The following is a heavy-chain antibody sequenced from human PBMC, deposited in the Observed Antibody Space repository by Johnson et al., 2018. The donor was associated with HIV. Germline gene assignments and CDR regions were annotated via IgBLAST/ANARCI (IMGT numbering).Heavy chain of an antibody. CDR2: IYTGDST. D-gene: IGHD2-15*01. CDR3: ARAPRWSQTFDL. V-gene: IGHV3-66*01. J-gene: IGHJ3*01. CDR1: GFTVSSNH. Sequence: EQLVESGGGVVQPGGSLRLSCAASGFTVSSNHMTWVRQAPGKGLEWVSVIYTGDSTYYADSVRGRFTVSRDNSKNTMYLQMNSLRAEDTALYYCARAPRWSQTFDLWGQGTMVTVSS.